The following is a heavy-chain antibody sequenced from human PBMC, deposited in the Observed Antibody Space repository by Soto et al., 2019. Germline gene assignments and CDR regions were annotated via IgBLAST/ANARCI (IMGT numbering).Heavy chain of an antibody. CDR1: GGTFSSYA. CDR2: IIPIFGTA. J-gene: IGHJ5*02. V-gene: IGHV1-69*01. CDR3: ARDRMGRSTMGRGVIRGWFDP. Sequence: QVQLVQSGAEVKKPGSSVKVSCKASGGTFSSYAISWVRQAPGQGLEWMGGIIPIFGTANYAQKFQGRVTITADESTSTAYMELSSLRSGDTAVYYCARDRMGRSTMGRGVIRGWFDPWGQGSLVTVSS. D-gene: IGHD3-10*01.